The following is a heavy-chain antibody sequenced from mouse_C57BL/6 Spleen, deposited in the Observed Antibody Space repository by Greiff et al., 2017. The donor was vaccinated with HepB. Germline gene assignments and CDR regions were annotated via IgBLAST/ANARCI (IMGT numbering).Heavy chain of an antibody. CDR2: IDPSDSYN. Sequence: QVQLQQPGAELVKPGASVKLSCKASGYTFTSYWMQWVKQRPGQGLEWIGEIDPSDSYNNYNQKFKGKATLTVDTSSSTAYMQLSSLTSEDSAVYYCARSGGLLRYFDYWGQGTTLTVSS. J-gene: IGHJ2*01. CDR1: GYTFTSYW. D-gene: IGHD2-3*01. V-gene: IGHV1-50*01. CDR3: ARSGGLLRYFDY.